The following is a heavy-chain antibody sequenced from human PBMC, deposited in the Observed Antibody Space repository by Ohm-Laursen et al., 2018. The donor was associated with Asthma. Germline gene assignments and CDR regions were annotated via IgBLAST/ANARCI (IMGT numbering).Heavy chain of an antibody. CDR2: ISSNSAYI. D-gene: IGHD3-10*01. CDR1: GFTFRSYT. V-gene: IGHV3-21*01. Sequence: SLRLSCSASGFTFRSYTMTWVRQAPGKGLEWVSTISSNSAYIYYADSVKGRFTISRDDAKNTVYLQMNSLRVDDTAVYYCAYEFGGSGDYWGQGTLVTVSS. CDR3: AYEFGGSGDY. J-gene: IGHJ4*02.